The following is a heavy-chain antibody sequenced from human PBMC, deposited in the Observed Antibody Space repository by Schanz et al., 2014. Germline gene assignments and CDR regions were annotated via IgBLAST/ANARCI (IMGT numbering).Heavy chain of an antibody. CDR3: ATWSGTRLFHN. Sequence: QVQLQQWGAGLLKPSETLSLTCAFSGGSFSGYWWTWVRQSPGKGLEWIGEVNHGGYTNYNPSLKSGFTVSVDMSKKQFSRRLSSVTAADTAAYYCATWSGTRLFHNWGQGTLVTVSS. J-gene: IGHJ4*02. CDR2: VNHGGYT. D-gene: IGHD1-7*01. CDR1: GGSFSGYW. V-gene: IGHV4-34*01.